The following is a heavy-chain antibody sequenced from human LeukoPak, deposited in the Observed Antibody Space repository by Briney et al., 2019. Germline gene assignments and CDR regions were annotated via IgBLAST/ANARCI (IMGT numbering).Heavy chain of an antibody. CDR1: GFTFSNYG. J-gene: IGHJ4*02. CDR2: ISYDGSNK. D-gene: IGHD6-19*01. CDR3: ARDFRGALAGTRSYYFDS. V-gene: IGHV3-30*03. Sequence: GGSLRPSCAASGFTFSNYGMNWVRQTPGKGLEWVAVISYDGSNKFFADSVKGRFTISRDNSKNTLYLQMNSLRAEDTAVYYCARDFRGALAGTRSYYFDSWGQGTLVTVSS.